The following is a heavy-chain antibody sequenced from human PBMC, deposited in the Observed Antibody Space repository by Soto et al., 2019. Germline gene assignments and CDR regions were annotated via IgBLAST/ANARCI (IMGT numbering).Heavy chain of an antibody. V-gene: IGHV1-18*04. CDR2: ISAYNGNT. D-gene: IGHD3-9*01. Sequence: ASVKVSCKASGYTFTSYGISWVRQAPGQGLEWMGWISAYNGNTNYAQKLQGRVTMTTDTSTSTAYMELRSLRSDDTAVYYCAGDTYYDILTGYYIFDYWGQGTLVTVSS. CDR1: GYTFTSYG. J-gene: IGHJ4*02. CDR3: AGDTYYDILTGYYIFDY.